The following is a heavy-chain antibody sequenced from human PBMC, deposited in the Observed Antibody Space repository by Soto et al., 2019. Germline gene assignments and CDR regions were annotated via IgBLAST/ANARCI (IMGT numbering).Heavy chain of an antibody. V-gene: IGHV1-69*01. Sequence: QVQLVQSGAEVKKPGSSVKVSCKASGGTFSSYAISWVRQAPGQGLEWMGGIIPIFGTATYAQKFQGRVTITADESTSTAYMELSSLRSEDTAVYYCASGVTMVHRPTFDYWGQGTLVTVSS. CDR1: GGTFSSYA. CDR2: IIPIFGTA. J-gene: IGHJ4*02. D-gene: IGHD3-10*01. CDR3: ASGVTMVHRPTFDY.